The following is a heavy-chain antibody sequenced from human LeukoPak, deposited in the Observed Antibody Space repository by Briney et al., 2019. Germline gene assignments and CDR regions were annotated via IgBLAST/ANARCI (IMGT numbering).Heavy chain of an antibody. V-gene: IGHV4-59*01. J-gene: IGHJ4*02. CDR1: GGSISTYY. CDR3: ARAVHSWSGYFDY. CDR2: IYNTGSP. Sequence: PSETLSLTCTVSGGSISTYYWSWIRQPPGKGLEWIGYIYNTGSPNYNPSLKSRVTISVDTSNNQFSLKLNSVTAADTAVYYCARAVHSWSGYFDYWGQGTLVTVSS. D-gene: IGHD1-1*01.